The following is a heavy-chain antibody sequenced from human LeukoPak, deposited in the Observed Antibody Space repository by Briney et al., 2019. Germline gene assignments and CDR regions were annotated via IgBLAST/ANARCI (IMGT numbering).Heavy chain of an antibody. D-gene: IGHD3-22*01. Sequence: PEGSLRLSCAASGLTFGSYWMNWVRQAPGKGLEWVANINQDGSEKYYVDSVKGRFTISRDNTKNSLFLQMDSLRAEDTAVYYCAKDFGITMIVVVITGFEYWGQGTLVTVSS. J-gene: IGHJ4*02. V-gene: IGHV3-7*03. CDR3: AKDFGITMIVVVITGFEY. CDR2: INQDGSEK. CDR1: GLTFGSYW.